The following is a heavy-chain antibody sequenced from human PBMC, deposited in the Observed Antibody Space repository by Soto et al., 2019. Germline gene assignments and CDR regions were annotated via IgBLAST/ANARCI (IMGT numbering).Heavy chain of an antibody. D-gene: IGHD6-19*01. J-gene: IGHJ5*02. Sequence: GGSLRLSCAASGFTFSSYGMHWVRQAPGKGLEWVAVIWYDGSNKYYADSVKGRFTISRDNSKNTLYLQMNSLRAEDTAVYYCARDRGIAVALNWFDPWGQGTLVTVSS. CDR3: ARDRGIAVALNWFDP. CDR2: IWYDGSNK. CDR1: GFTFSSYG. V-gene: IGHV3-33*01.